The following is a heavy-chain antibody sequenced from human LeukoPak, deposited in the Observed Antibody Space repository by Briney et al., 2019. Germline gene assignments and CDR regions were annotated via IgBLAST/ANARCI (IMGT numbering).Heavy chain of an antibody. J-gene: IGHJ3*02. D-gene: IGHD3-10*01. Sequence: SVKVSCKASGGTFSSYAISWVRQAPGQGLEWMGRIIPIFGTANYAQKFQGRVTITTDESTRTAYMELSSLRSEDTAVYYCASSAWRTDAFDIWGQGTMVTVSS. CDR2: IIPIFGTA. CDR3: ASSAWRTDAFDI. CDR1: GGTFSSYA. V-gene: IGHV1-69*05.